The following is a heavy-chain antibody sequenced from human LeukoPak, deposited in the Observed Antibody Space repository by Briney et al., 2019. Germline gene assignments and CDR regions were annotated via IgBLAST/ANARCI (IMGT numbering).Heavy chain of an antibody. CDR1: VYTLNDYY. Sequence: ASVTVSRLPSVYTLNDYYIHWLRPAPGQGRASMGWIRGDTGDTDSPQEFQGRVTMTRDTSSDTAYMELMRLSVDDTARYFGARVRGNSWDYWGQGTLVTVSS. CDR3: ARVRGNSWDY. D-gene: IGHD6-13*01. CDR2: IRGDTGDT. V-gene: IGHV1-2*02. J-gene: IGHJ4*02.